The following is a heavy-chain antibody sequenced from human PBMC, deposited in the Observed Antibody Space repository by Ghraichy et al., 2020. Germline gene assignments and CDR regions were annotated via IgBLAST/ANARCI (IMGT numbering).Heavy chain of an antibody. V-gene: IGHV4-30-4*01. D-gene: IGHD3-22*01. CDR2: IYYFSGST. CDR3: PRAQYYLQTSGSALDF. Sequence: SETLSLTCTVSGGSVSSGDYYWSWIRQPPGKGLEWIGYIYYFSGSTDYNPSLESLGTMSIDTSKNQFSRKVTSVTAVDTAVYYCPRAQYYLQTSGSALDFWGQGPLGTVAS. CDR1: GGSVSSGDYY. J-gene: IGHJ4*02.